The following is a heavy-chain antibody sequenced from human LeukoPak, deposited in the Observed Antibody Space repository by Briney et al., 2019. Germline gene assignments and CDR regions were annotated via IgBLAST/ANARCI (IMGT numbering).Heavy chain of an antibody. J-gene: IGHJ4*02. CDR3: ARLIGGSGSYLSY. D-gene: IGHD3-10*01. CDR1: GYTFPNYP. V-gene: IGHV7-4-1*02. CDR2: INTNTGNP. Sequence: ASVKVSCKASGYTFPNYPMIWVRQAPGQGLEWMGWINTNTGNPTYAQGFTGRFVLSLDTSVSTAYLQISSLKAEDTAVYYCARLIGGSGSYLSYWGQGTLVTVSS.